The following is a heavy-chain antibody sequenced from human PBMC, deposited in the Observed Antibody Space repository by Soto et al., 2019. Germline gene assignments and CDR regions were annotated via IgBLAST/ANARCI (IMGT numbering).Heavy chain of an antibody. CDR3: ARDLLYYYDSSGYLGY. V-gene: IGHV3-30-3*01. J-gene: IGHJ4*02. CDR1: GFTFSSYA. Sequence: LRLSCAASGFTFSSYAMHWVRQAPGKGLEWVAVISYDGSNKYYADSVKGRFTISRDNSKNTLYLQMNSLRAEDTAVYYCARDLLYYYDSSGYLGYWGQGTLVTVSS. CDR2: ISYDGSNK. D-gene: IGHD3-22*01.